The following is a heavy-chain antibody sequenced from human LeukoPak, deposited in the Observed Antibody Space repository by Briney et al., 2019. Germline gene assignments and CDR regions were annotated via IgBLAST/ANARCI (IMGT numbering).Heavy chain of an antibody. V-gene: IGHV3-23*01. CDR1: GFTFDDYG. CDR2: ISGSGGST. CDR3: AELGITMIGGV. D-gene: IGHD3-10*02. J-gene: IGHJ6*04. Sequence: GGSLRLSCAASGFTFDDYGMSWVRQAPGKGLEWVSAISGSGGSTYYADSVKGRFTISRDSSKNTLYLQMNSLRAEDTAVYYCAELGITMIGGVWGKGTTVTISS.